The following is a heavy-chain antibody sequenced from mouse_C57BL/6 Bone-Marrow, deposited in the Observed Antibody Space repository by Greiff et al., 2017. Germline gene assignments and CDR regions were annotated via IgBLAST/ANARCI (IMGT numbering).Heavy chain of an antibody. V-gene: IGHV1-5*01. D-gene: IGHD1-1*01. J-gene: IGHJ4*01. Sequence: VQLQQSGTVLARPGASVKMSCKTSGYTFTSYWMHWVKQRPGQGLAWIGAIYPGNSDTSYNQKFKGKAKLTAVTSASTAYMELSSLTNEDSAVYYCTSWAPYYGSSYPYYAMDYWGQGTSVTVSS. CDR1: GYTFTSYW. CDR3: TSWAPYYGSSYPYYAMDY. CDR2: IYPGNSDT.